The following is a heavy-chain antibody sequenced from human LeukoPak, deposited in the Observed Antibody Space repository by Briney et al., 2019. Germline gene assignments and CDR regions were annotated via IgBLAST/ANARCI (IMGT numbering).Heavy chain of an antibody. CDR1: GYTFTSYD. J-gene: IGHJ4*02. CDR3: ARGYNQSKYRNFGTLRY. V-gene: IGHV1-8*01. Sequence: ASVKVSCKASGYTFTSYDINWVRQATGQGLEWMGWMNPNSGNTGYAQKFQGRVTMTRNTSISTAYMELSSLRSEDTAVYYCARGYNQSKYRNFGTLRYWGQGTLVTVSS. CDR2: MNPNSGNT. D-gene: IGHD2/OR15-2a*01.